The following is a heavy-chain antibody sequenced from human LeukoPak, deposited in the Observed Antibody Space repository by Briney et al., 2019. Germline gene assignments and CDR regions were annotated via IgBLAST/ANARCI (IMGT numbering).Heavy chain of an antibody. V-gene: IGHV4-59*01. CDR1: GGSISSYY. D-gene: IGHD5-18*01. J-gene: IGHJ6*02. CDR2: VSYSGNT. CDR3: ARDQELLRGCSYGANNFYYYGMDV. Sequence: SETLSLTCTVSGGSISSYYWTWIRQPPGKGLEWIGYVSYSGNTNYNPSLKSRVTISVDTSKKKFSLKLSSVTAADTAVYYCARDQELLRGCSYGANNFYYYGMDVWGQGTTVTVSS.